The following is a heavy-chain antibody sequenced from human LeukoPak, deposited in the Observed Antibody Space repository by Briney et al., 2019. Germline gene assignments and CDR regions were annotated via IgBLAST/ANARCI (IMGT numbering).Heavy chain of an antibody. CDR1: GGTFSSYA. CDR3: ARGRDDDSLDY. J-gene: IGHJ4*02. Sequence: ASVKVSCKASGGTFSSYAISWVRQAPGQGLEWMGWMNPNSGNTGYAQKFQGRVTMTRNTSISTAYMELSSLRSEDTAVYYCARGRDDDSLDYWGQGTLVTVSS. D-gene: IGHD4-17*01. CDR2: MNPNSGNT. V-gene: IGHV1-8*02.